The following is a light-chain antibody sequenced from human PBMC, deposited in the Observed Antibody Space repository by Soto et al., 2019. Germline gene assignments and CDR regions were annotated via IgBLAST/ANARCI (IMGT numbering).Light chain of an antibody. CDR3: TSYTSSTPFYV. Sequence: QSALTQPASVSGSPGESITISCTGTSSDVDGYNSVSWYQHHPGKAPKLILYDVYNRPSGVSHRFSGSKSGDTASLTISGLQAEDEADYYCTSYTSSTPFYVFGTGTKVTVL. V-gene: IGLV2-14*03. CDR2: DVY. CDR1: SSDVDGYNS. J-gene: IGLJ1*01.